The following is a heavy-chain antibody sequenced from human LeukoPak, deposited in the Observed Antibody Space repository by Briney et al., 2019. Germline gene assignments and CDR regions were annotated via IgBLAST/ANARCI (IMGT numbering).Heavy chain of an antibody. J-gene: IGHJ2*01. CDR3: ARGATRATRHFDV. D-gene: IGHD2-2*01. CDR1: GFTFSSYS. Sequence: GGSLRLSCVASGFTFSSYSLAWVRQTPGKGLAWVSIIAGNNSPTFYAHSVEGRFSISRTNSKNSGYLQIYSLRVEESGVYFCARGATRATRHFDVWGRGTLVTVSS. V-gene: IGHV3-23*01. CDR2: IAGNNSPT.